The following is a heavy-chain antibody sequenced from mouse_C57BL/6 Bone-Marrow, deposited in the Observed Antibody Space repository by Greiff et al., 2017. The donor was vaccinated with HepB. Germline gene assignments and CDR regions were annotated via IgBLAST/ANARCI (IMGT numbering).Heavy chain of an antibody. CDR3: AREDYDLYFAMDY. V-gene: IGHV14-2*01. CDR1: GFNIKDYY. CDR2: IDPEDGET. J-gene: IGHJ4*01. Sequence: EVMLVESGAELVKPGASVKLSCTASGFNIKDYYMHWVKQRTEQGLEWIGRIDPEDGETKYAPKFQGKATITADTSSNTASLQLSSLTTEDTAVYYCAREDYDLYFAMDYGGQGTSVPVSS. D-gene: IGHD2-4*01.